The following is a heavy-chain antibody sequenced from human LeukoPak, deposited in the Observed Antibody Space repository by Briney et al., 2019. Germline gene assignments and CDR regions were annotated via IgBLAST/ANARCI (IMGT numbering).Heavy chain of an antibody. Sequence: GGSLRLSCAASGFTFDDYAMHWVRQAPGKGLEWVSGISWNSGSIGYADSVKGRFTISRDNAKNSLYLQMNSLRAEDTAVYYCARAPIGRAYAFDIWGQGTMVTVSS. D-gene: IGHD1-26*01. J-gene: IGHJ3*02. CDR3: ARAPIGRAYAFDI. CDR2: ISWNSGSI. CDR1: GFTFDDYA. V-gene: IGHV3-9*01.